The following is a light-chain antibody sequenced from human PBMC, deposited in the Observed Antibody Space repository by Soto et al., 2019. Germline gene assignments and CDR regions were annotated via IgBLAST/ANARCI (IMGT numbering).Light chain of an antibody. CDR3: SSYTSSSTPLV. Sequence: QSALTQPASVSGSPGQSITISCTGTSSDVGGYNYVSWYQQHPGKAPKLMIYDVSNWPSGVSIRFSGSKSGNTASLTISGLQAEDEADYYCSSYTSSSTPLVFGTGTKLTVL. V-gene: IGLV2-14*01. CDR1: SSDVGGYNY. J-gene: IGLJ1*01. CDR2: DVS.